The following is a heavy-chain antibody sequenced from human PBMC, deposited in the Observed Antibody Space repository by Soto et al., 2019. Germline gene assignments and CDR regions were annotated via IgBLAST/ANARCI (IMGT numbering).Heavy chain of an antibody. J-gene: IGHJ6*02. Sequence: SETLSLTCTVSGGSISSYYWSWIRQPPGKGLEWIGYIYYSGSTNYNPSLKSRVTISVDTSKNQFSLKLSSVTAADTAVYYCARDRYYGGNSFNYYYGMDVWGQGTTVTVSS. V-gene: IGHV4-59*01. CDR2: IYYSGST. D-gene: IGHD4-17*01. CDR1: GGSISSYY. CDR3: ARDRYYGGNSFNYYYGMDV.